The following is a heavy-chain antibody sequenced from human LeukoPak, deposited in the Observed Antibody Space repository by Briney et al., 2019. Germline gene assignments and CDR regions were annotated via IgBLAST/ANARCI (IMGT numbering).Heavy chain of an antibody. D-gene: IGHD1-26*01. J-gene: IGHJ3*02. V-gene: IGHV3-23*01. CDR2: ISGSGGST. CDR3: ARDPRPYSGSGLHFDI. CDR1: GFTFSSYA. Sequence: PGGSLRLSCAASGFTFSSYAMSWVRQAPGKGLEWVSAISGSGGSTYYADSVKGRFTISRDNSKNTLYLQMNSLRDEDTAVYYCARDPRPYSGSGLHFDIWGQGTLVTVSS.